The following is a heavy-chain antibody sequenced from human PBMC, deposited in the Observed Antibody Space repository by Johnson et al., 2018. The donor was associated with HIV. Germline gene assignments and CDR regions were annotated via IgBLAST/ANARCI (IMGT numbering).Heavy chain of an antibody. D-gene: IGHD6-13*01. CDR3: AKVRRGSSWYIAFDI. V-gene: IGHV3-9*01. Sequence: LVESGGGLVQPGRSLRLSCAASGFTFDDYAMHWVRQAPGKGLEWVSGISWNSGSIGYADSVKGRFTISRDNAKNSLYLQMNSLRAEDTAVYYCAKVRRGSSWYIAFDIWGQGTMVTVSS. CDR1: GFTFDDYA. J-gene: IGHJ3*02. CDR2: ISWNSGSI.